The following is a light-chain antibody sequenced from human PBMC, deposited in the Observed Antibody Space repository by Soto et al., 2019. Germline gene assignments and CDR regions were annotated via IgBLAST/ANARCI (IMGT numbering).Light chain of an antibody. CDR2: DAS. J-gene: IGKJ1*01. CDR1: QSISSW. CDR3: QQYNSYRT. Sequence: DIQMPQPPSTLSASLVYRVTITFRASQSISSWLAWYQQKPGKAPKLLIYDASSLESGVPSRFSGSGSGTEFTLTISSLQPDDFATYYCQQYNSYRTFGQGTKVDIK. V-gene: IGKV1-5*01.